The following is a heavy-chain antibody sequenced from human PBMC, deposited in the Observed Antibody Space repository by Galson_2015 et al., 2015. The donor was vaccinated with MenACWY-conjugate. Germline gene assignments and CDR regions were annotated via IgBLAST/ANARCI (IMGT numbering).Heavy chain of an antibody. CDR1: GGSISSSNW. D-gene: IGHD3-16*01. J-gene: IGHJ4*02. V-gene: IGHV4-4*02. CDR2: IYHSGST. CDR3: AVVLGRQLAYFDY. Sequence: SETLSLTCAVSGGSISSSNWWSWVRQPPGKGLEWIGEIYHSGSTNYNPSLKSRVTISVDKSKNQFSLKLSSVTAADTAVYYCAVVLGRQLAYFDYWGQGTLVTVS.